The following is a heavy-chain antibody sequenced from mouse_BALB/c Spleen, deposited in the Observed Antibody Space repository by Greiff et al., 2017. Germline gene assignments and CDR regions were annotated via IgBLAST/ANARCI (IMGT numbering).Heavy chain of an antibody. Sequence: EVQGVESGGGLVQPGGSLKLSCAASGFTFSSYTMSWVRQTPEKRLEWVAYISNGGGSTYYPDTVKGRFTISRDNAKNTLYLQMSSLKSEDTAMYYCARHHFAYWGQGTLVTVSA. V-gene: IGHV5-12-2*01. J-gene: IGHJ3*01. CDR1: GFTFSSYT. CDR3: ARHHFAY. CDR2: ISNGGGST.